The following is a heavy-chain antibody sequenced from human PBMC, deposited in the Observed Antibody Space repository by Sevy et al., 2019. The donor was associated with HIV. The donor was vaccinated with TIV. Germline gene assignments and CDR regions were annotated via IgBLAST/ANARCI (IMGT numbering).Heavy chain of an antibody. CDR3: AKVGIKGYFQH. J-gene: IGHJ1*01. D-gene: IGHD1-20*01. CDR2: MSGSGGST. CDR1: GFTFSSYA. Sequence: GGSLRLSCAASGFTFSSYAMSWVRQAPGKGLEWVSAMSGSGGSTYYADSVKGRFTISRDNSKNTLYLQMNSLRAEDTAVYYCAKVGIKGYFQHWGQGTLVTVSS. V-gene: IGHV3-23*01.